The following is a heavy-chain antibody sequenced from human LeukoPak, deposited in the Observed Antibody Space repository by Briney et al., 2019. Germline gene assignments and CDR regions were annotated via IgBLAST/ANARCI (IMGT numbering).Heavy chain of an antibody. CDR1: GGSISSSSYY. CDR3: IGVASSSWRIFDY. V-gene: IGHV4-39*01. J-gene: IGHJ4*02. D-gene: IGHD6-13*01. Sequence: SETLSLTCTVSGGSISSSSYYWGWIRQPPGKGLERIGSIYYSGSTYYNPSLKSRVTISVDTSKNQFSLKLSSVTAADTAVYYCIGVASSSWRIFDYWGQGALVTVSS. CDR2: IYYSGST.